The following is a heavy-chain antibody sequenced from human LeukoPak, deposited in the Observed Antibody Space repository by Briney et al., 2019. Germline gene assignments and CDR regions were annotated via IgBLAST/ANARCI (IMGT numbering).Heavy chain of an antibody. CDR2: ISSSSSTM. CDR3: ARANDYGDYVYQF. Sequence: PGGSLRLSCAASGFTFSSYSMNWVRQAPGKGLEWVSYISSSSSTMYYADSVKGRFTISRDNAKNSLYLQMNSLRAEDTAVYYCARANDYGDYVYQFWGQGTLVTVSS. CDR1: GFTFSSYS. V-gene: IGHV3-48*01. D-gene: IGHD4-17*01. J-gene: IGHJ4*02.